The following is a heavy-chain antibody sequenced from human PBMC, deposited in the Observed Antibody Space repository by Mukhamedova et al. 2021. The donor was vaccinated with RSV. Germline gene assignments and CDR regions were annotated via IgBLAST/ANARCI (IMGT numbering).Heavy chain of an antibody. Sequence: QGLEWMGWINPNSGGTNYAQKFQGWVTMTRDTSISTAYMELSRLRSDDTAVYYCARGKGVWHSSGWYYFDYWGQGTLVTV. V-gene: IGHV1-2*04. D-gene: IGHD6-19*01. CDR3: ARGKGVWHSSGWYYFDY. CDR2: INPNSGGT. J-gene: IGHJ4*02.